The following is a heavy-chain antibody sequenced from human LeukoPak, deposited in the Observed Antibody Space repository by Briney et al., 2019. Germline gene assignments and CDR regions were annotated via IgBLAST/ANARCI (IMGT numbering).Heavy chain of an antibody. CDR2: IWYDGSNK. D-gene: IGHD6-19*01. CDR1: GFTFSSYG. V-gene: IGHV3-33*01. J-gene: IGHJ4*02. CDR3: ARDLVAGYFDY. Sequence: PGGSLRLSCAASGFTFSSYGMHWVRQAPGKGLEWVAVIWYDGSNKYYADSVKGRFTISRDNSKNTLYLQMNSLRAEDTAVYYCARDLVAGYFDYWGQGTLVTVSS.